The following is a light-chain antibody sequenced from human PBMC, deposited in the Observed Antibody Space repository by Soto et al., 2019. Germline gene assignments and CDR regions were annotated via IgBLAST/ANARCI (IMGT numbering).Light chain of an antibody. Sequence: QSALTQPASVSGSPGQSIAISCTGNSSDVGAYNYVSWYQQHPGKAPKLMIYEVSNRPSGVSNRFSGSKSGNTASLTISGLQAEDEADYYCSSYTSSSTPYVFGTGTKLTVL. CDR1: SSDVGAYNY. J-gene: IGLJ1*01. CDR3: SSYTSSSTPYV. V-gene: IGLV2-14*01. CDR2: EVS.